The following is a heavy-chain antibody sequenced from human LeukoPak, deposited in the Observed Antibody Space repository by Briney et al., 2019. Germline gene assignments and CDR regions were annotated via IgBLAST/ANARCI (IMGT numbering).Heavy chain of an antibody. Sequence: PGGSLRLSCAASGFTFDDYAVHWVRQAPGQGLEWVSLISGDGGSTYYADSVKGRFTISRDNSKNSLYLQMNSLRTEDTALYHCAKDRGWYDYWGQGTLVTVSS. CDR2: ISGDGGST. D-gene: IGHD6-19*01. V-gene: IGHV3-43*02. CDR3: AKDRGWYDY. CDR1: GFTFDDYA. J-gene: IGHJ4*02.